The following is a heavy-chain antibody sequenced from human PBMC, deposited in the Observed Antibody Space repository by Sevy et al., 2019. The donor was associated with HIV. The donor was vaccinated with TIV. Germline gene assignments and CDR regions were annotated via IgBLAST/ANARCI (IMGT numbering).Heavy chain of an antibody. D-gene: IGHD4-17*01. J-gene: IGHJ2*01. Sequence: SETLSLTCTVSGGSISSYYWSWIRQPPGKGLEWIGHIYYSGSTNYNPSLKSRVTISVDTSKNQFSLKLSSVTAADTAVYYCARGLSTVTMWYYWYFDLWGRGTLVTVSS. V-gene: IGHV4-59*01. CDR1: GGSISSYY. CDR3: ARGLSTVTMWYYWYFDL. CDR2: IYYSGST.